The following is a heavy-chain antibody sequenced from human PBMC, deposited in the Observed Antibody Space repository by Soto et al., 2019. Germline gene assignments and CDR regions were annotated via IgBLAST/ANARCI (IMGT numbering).Heavy chain of an antibody. CDR2: ISGSGGST. CDR1: GFTFSSYA. CDR3: TTGLTGTTRGNY. Sequence: GGSLRLSCAASGFTFSSYAMSWVRQAPGKGLEWVSAISGSGGSTYYADSVKGRFTISRDDSKNTLYLEMNSLKTEDTAVYYCTTGLTGTTRGNYWGQGTLVTVSS. J-gene: IGHJ4*02. V-gene: IGHV3-23*01. D-gene: IGHD1-7*01.